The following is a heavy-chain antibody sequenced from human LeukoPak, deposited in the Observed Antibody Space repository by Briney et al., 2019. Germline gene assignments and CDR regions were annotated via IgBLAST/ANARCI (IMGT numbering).Heavy chain of an antibody. CDR3: ARFEQQLDIFDY. J-gene: IGHJ4*02. D-gene: IGHD6-13*01. V-gene: IGHV1-46*01. Sequence: GASVKVSCKASGYTFTSYYMHWVRQAPGQGLEWMGIIYPSGGSTSYAQKFQGRVTMTRDTSTSTVYMELSSLRSEDTAVHYCARFEQQLDIFDYWGQGTLVTVSS. CDR1: GYTFTSYY. CDR2: IYPSGGST.